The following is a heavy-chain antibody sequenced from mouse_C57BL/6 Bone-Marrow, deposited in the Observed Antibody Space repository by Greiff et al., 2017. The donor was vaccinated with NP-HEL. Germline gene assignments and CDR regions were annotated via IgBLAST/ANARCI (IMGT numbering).Heavy chain of an antibody. CDR3: AREITTVVATNFDV. V-gene: IGHV3-6*01. J-gene: IGHJ1*03. CDR2: ISYDGSN. D-gene: IGHD1-1*01. Sequence: ESGPGLVKPSQSLSLTCSVTGYSITSGYYWNWIRQFPGNKLEWMGYISYDGSNNYNPSLKNRISITRDTSNTQFCLKLKSVTTEDTATYYCAREITTVVATNFDVGGTGTTVTVSS. CDR1: GYSITSGYY.